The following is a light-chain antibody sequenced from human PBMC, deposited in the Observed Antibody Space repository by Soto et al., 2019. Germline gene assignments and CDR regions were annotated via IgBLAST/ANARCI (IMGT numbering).Light chain of an antibody. Sequence: QSVLAQPACVSVSPGQSITMSCTGTNGDVGSYDLVSWYQRYPGEAPKLIIYEVNKRPSGISNRFSGSKSGNTASLTISGLQAEDEAEYDCCSYAGSNSLIFGGGTKVTVL. J-gene: IGLJ2*01. CDR2: EVN. CDR1: NGDVGSYDL. V-gene: IGLV2-23*02. CDR3: CSYAGSNSLI.